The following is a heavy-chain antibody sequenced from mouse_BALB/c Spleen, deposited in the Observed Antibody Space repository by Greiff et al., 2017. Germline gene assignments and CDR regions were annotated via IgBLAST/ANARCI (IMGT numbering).Heavy chain of an antibody. CDR1: GYTFTSYY. V-gene: IGHV1S81*02. J-gene: IGHJ3*01. Sequence: QVQLQQSGAELVKPGASVKLSCKASGYTFTSYYMYWVKQRPGQGLEWIGEINPSNGGTNFNEKFKSKATLTVDKSSSTAYMQLSSLTSEDSAVYYCTRQLGVRGVFAYWGQGTLVTVSA. CDR2: INPSNGGT. CDR3: TRQLGVRGVFAY. D-gene: IGHD3-1*01.